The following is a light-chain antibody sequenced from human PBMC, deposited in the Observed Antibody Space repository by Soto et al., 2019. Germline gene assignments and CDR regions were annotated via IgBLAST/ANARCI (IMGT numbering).Light chain of an antibody. V-gene: IGKV1-5*03. Sequence: DIQVTQSPSTLSASVSDRVTITCRASQTISSWLAWYQQKPGKAPKLLIYKASTLKSGVPSRFSGSGSGTEFTLTISSLQPDDFATYYCQHYNSYSEAFGQGTKVDIK. CDR2: KAS. CDR1: QTISSW. J-gene: IGKJ1*01. CDR3: QHYNSYSEA.